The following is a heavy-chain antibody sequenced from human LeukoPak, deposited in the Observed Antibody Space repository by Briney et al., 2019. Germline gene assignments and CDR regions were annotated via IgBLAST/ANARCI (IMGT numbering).Heavy chain of an antibody. CDR1: GFTFDDYA. D-gene: IGHD6-25*01. CDR2: ISWNSGTK. J-gene: IGHJ2*01. V-gene: IGHV3-9*01. CDR3: AKAAADRYFGL. Sequence: GRSLRLSCAASGFTFDDYAMHWVRQAPGKGLEWVSGISWNSGTKDYANSVKGRFTITRDYDKKSLFLQMNSLTTDDTALYYCAKAAADRYFGLWGRGTLVIVSS.